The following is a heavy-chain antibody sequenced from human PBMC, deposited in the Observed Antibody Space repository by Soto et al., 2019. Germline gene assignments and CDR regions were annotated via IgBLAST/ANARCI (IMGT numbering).Heavy chain of an antibody. J-gene: IGHJ5*02. Sequence: PSETLSLTCAVSCYSIRNGYYWGWIRQPPGKGLEWIGTIYHSGSTYYNPSLKSRVTISVDASENHFSLKLSSVTAADTAVYYCARVGPYCGGDCYSPPPWGQGTLVT. CDR3: ARVGPYCGGDCYSPPP. CDR2: IYHSGST. CDR1: CYSIRNGYY. V-gene: IGHV4-38-2*01. D-gene: IGHD2-21*02.